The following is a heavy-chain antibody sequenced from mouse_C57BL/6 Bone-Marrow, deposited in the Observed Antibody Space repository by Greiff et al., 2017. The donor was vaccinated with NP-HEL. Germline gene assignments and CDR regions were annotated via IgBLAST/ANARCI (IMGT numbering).Heavy chain of an antibody. Sequence: EVQLQESEGGLVQPGSSMKLSCTASGFTFSDYYMAWVRQVPEKGLEWVANINYDGSSTYYLDSLKSRFIISRDNAKNILYLQMSSLKSEDTATYYCARRVYYGNYDYWGQGTTLTVSS. CDR2: INYDGSST. J-gene: IGHJ2*01. CDR1: GFTFSDYY. V-gene: IGHV5-16*01. D-gene: IGHD2-1*01. CDR3: ARRVYYGNYDY.